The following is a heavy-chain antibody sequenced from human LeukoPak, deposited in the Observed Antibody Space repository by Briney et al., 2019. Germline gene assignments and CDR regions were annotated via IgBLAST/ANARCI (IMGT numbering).Heavy chain of an antibody. CDR2: INPNSGGT. D-gene: IGHD4-17*01. J-gene: IGHJ4*02. V-gene: IGHV1-2*02. CDR1: GYTFTVYY. CDR3: ARGQTCDYGDYEGCGTDLIDY. Sequence: ASVNVSCKASGYTFTVYYMHWVRQAPGQGREWMGWINPNSGGTNYAQKFQGRVTMPRDTSISTAYMELSRLRSDDTAVYYCARGQTCDYGDYEGCGTDLIDYWGQGTLVTVSS.